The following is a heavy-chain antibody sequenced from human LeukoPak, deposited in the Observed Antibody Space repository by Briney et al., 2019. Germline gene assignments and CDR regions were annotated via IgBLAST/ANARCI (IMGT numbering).Heavy chain of an antibody. CDR3: ARVLIVAVPAANAFDI. Sequence: GASVKVSCKASGYVFTRYGISWVRQAPGQGLEWMGWISPYNGNTNYAQMLQGRVTMTTDTSTSTAYMELRSLTSDDTAVYYCARVLIVAVPAANAFDIRGQGTMVTVSS. J-gene: IGHJ3*02. D-gene: IGHD2-2*01. CDR2: ISPYNGNT. V-gene: IGHV1-18*01. CDR1: GYVFTRYG.